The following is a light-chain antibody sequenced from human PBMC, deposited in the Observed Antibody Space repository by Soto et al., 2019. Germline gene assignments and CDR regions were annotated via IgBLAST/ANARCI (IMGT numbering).Light chain of an antibody. Sequence: QSALTQPPSASGSPGQSVTISCTGTSSDVGGYNYVSWYQQHPGKAPKLMISDVSKRPSGFPDRFSGSKSGNTASLTVSGVQAEDEADYYCSSFAGNGNLVFGGGTKLTVL. CDR2: DVS. J-gene: IGLJ2*01. V-gene: IGLV2-8*01. CDR3: SSFAGNGNLV. CDR1: SSDVGGYNY.